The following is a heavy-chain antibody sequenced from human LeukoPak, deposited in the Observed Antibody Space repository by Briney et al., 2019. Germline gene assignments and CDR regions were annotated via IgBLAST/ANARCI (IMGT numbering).Heavy chain of an antibody. CDR2: ISYDGSNK. CDR3: AKDLLLGYSGYDWGEPYYYCYGMDV. CDR1: GFTFSSYA. J-gene: IGHJ6*04. V-gene: IGHV3-30*04. D-gene: IGHD5-12*01. Sequence: PGGSLRLSCAASGFTFSSYAMHWVRQAPGKGLEWVAVISYDGSNKYYADSVKGRFTISRDNPKNTLYLQMNSLRAEDTAVYYCAKDLLLGYSGYDWGEPYYYCYGMDVWGKGTTVTVSS.